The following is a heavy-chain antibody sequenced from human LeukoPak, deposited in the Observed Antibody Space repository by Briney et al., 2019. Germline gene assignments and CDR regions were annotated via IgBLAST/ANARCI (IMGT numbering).Heavy chain of an antibody. CDR2: IHDSGGNT. CDR3: ARQTHSSFFDY. Sequence: PGGSLRLSCAASAFTFSSFAMSWVRQAPGKGLEWVSSIHDSGGNTYYADSVKGRFTISRDNSKNTLYLQMNSLRAEDTAVYYCARQTHSSFFDYWGQGTLVTVSS. CDR1: AFTFSSFA. D-gene: IGHD6-6*01. J-gene: IGHJ4*02. V-gene: IGHV3-23*01.